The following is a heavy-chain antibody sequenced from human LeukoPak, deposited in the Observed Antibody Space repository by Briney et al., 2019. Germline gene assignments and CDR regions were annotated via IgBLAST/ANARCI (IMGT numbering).Heavy chain of an antibody. Sequence: GGSLRLSCAASGFTFSSYAMSWVRQAPGKGLEWVSAISGSGGSTYYADSVKGRFTISRDNSKNTLYLQMNSLRAEDTAVYYCAKKLCSGGSRYWSGNGDWGQGTLVTVSS. D-gene: IGHD2-15*01. CDR1: GFTFSSYA. CDR3: AKKLCSGGSRYWSGNGD. V-gene: IGHV3-23*01. CDR2: ISGSGGST. J-gene: IGHJ4*02.